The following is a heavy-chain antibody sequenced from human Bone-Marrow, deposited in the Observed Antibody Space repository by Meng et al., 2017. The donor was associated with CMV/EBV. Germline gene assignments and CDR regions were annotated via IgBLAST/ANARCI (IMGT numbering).Heavy chain of an antibody. Sequence: GESLKIPCAGSAFPFKNYVMHWVRQTPGKGVEWVSSISGSGADTFHADPVKGRSTISRDNANSALYLKMISLRAEDTDVYYCTKDLRPWELKYYFDLWGQGSLVTVSS. V-gene: IGHV3-23*01. CDR3: TKDLRPWELKYYFDL. CDR1: AFPFKNYV. J-gene: IGHJ4*02. D-gene: IGHD1-26*01. CDR2: ISGSGADT.